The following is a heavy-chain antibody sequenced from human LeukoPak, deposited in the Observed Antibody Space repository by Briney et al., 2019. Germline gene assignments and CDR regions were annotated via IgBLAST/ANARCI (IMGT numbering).Heavy chain of an antibody. D-gene: IGHD6-19*01. CDR3: ARLLSSSGWYWFDP. CDR1: GFTVSSNY. Sequence: PGGSLRLSCAASGFTVSSNYMSWVRQAPGKGLEWVSVIYSGGSTYYADSVKGRFTISRDNSKNTLYLQMNSLRAEDMAVYYCARLLSSSGWYWFDPWGQGTLVTVSS. CDR2: IYSGGST. V-gene: IGHV3-66*02. J-gene: IGHJ5*02.